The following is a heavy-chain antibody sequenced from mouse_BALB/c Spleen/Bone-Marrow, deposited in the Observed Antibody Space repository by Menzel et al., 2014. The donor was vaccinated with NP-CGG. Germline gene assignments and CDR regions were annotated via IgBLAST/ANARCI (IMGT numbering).Heavy chain of an antibody. CDR3: ARHNYDETWFAY. Sequence: EVMLVESGGGLVQPGGSLKLSCATSGFTFSDYYMYWVRQTPEKRLEWVAYISNGGGSTYYPDTVKGRFTISRDNAKNTLFLQTSRLKSEDTAMYYCARHNYDETWFAYWGHGTLVTVSA. CDR1: GFTFSDYY. D-gene: IGHD2-4*01. J-gene: IGHJ3*01. CDR2: ISNGGGST. V-gene: IGHV5-12*02.